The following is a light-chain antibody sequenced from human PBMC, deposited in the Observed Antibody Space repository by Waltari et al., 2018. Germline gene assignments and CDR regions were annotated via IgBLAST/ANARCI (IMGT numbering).Light chain of an antibody. CDR2: RNN. V-gene: IGLV1-47*01. J-gene: IGLJ3*02. CDR1: RSNIGSNY. CDR3: AAWDDSLSGRV. Sequence: QSVLTQPPSASGTPGPRVTISCSGHRSNIGSNYVYWYQQPPGTAPKLLIYRNNQRPSGFPDRFSGSKSGTSASLAISGLRSEDEADYYCAAWDDSLSGRVFGGGTKVTVL.